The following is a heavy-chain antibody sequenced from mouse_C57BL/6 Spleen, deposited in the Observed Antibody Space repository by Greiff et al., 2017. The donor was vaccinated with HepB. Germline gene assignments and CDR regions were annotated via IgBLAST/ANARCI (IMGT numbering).Heavy chain of an antibody. CDR3: ARKDYSNRGYAMDY. CDR2: IYPGDGDT. Sequence: QVQLQQSGAELVKPGASVKISCKASGYAFSSYWMNWVKQRPGKGLEWIGQIYPGDGDTNYNGKFKGKATLTADKSSSTAYMQLSSLTSEDSSVYFCARKDYSNRGYAMDYWGQGTSVTVSS. V-gene: IGHV1-80*01. J-gene: IGHJ4*01. D-gene: IGHD2-5*01. CDR1: GYAFSSYW.